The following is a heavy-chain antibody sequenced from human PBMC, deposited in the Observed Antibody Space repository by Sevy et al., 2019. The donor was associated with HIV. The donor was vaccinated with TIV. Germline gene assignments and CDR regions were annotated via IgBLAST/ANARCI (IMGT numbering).Heavy chain of an antibody. J-gene: IGHJ4*02. CDR3: ARAKSSGWSTYFDY. CDR1: GFTFSDYY. CDR2: ISSSGSTI. V-gene: IGHV3-11*01. D-gene: IGHD6-19*01. Sequence: GGSLRLSCAASGFTFSDYYMSWIRQAPGKGLEWVSYISSSGSTIYYADSVKGRFTISRDNAKNSLYLQMNSLRAEDTAMYYCARAKSSGWSTYFDYWGQGTLVTVSS.